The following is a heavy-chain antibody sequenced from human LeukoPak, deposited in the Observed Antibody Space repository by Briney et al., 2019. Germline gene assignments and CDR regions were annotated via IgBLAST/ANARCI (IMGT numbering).Heavy chain of an antibody. CDR1: GFTFSSYA. CDR2: IKQDGSEK. CDR3: ARKTGDC. V-gene: IGHV3-7*01. J-gene: IGHJ4*02. Sequence: GGSLRLSCAASGFTFSSYAMSWVRQAPGTGLEWVANIKQDGSEKYYVDSVKGRFTISRDNAKNSLYLQMNSLRVEDTAVYYCARKTGDCWGQGTLVTVSS. D-gene: IGHD1-14*01.